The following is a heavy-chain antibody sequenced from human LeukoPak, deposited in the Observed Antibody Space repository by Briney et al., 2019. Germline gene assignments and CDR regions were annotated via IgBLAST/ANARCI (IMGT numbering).Heavy chain of an antibody. Sequence: ASVKVSCKASGYTFTGYYMRWVRQAPGQGLEWMGWINPNSGGTNYAQKFQGRVTMTRDTSISTAYMELSRLRSDDTAVYYCARGVDILTGYYDADYWGQGTLVTVSS. V-gene: IGHV1-2*02. CDR2: INPNSGGT. CDR1: GYTFTGYY. CDR3: ARGVDILTGYYDADY. J-gene: IGHJ4*02. D-gene: IGHD3-9*01.